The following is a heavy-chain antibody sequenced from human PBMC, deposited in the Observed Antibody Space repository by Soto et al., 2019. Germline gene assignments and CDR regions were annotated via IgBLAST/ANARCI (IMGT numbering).Heavy chain of an antibody. CDR2: ISPYNGNT. CDR3: ARDGDRCTSTRCSPWPDTHFDL. J-gene: IGHJ2*01. V-gene: IGHV1-18*04. CDR1: GYTFTYRY. Sequence: GASVKVSCKASGYTFTYRYLHWVRQAPGQGLEWMGWISPYNGNTKYPQKLQGRVTMTTDTSTRTSYMELRSLRSDDTAVYFCARDGDRCTSTRCSPWPDTHFDLWGRGTLVTVSS. D-gene: IGHD2-2*01.